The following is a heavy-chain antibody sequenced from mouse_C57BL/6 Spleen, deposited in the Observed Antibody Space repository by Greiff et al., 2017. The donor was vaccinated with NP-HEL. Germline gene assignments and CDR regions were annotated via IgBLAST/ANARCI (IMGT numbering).Heavy chain of an antibody. CDR2: IWSGGST. Sequence: QVQLQQSGPGLVQPSQSLSITCTVSGFSLTSYGVHWVRQSPGKGLEWLGVIWSGGSTDYNAAFISRLSISKDNSKSQVFFKMNSLQADDTAIYYCARNGKDGYYDAMDYWGQGTSVTVSS. CDR1: GFSLTSYG. J-gene: IGHJ4*01. D-gene: IGHD2-3*01. CDR3: ARNGKDGYYDAMDY. V-gene: IGHV2-2*01.